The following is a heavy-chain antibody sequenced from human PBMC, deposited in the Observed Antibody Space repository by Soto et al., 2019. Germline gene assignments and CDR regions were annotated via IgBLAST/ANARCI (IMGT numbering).Heavy chain of an antibody. CDR3: VRDIPGHYGSDV. V-gene: IGHV3-74*01. CDR2: IKGDVSTM. Sequence: EVQLVESGGGLVQAGESLRLSCEASGFTFSNYWMHWVRQVPGKGLVWVSRIKGDVSTMNYADSVKGRFNISRDNAKNTVFLQMDSLGAEDTAVYYCVRDIPGHYGSDVWGQGTMVTVYS. CDR1: GFTFSNYW. D-gene: IGHD3-10*01. J-gene: IGHJ3*01.